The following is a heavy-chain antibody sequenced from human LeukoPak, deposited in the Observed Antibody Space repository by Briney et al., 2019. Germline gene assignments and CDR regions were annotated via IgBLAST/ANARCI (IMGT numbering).Heavy chain of an antibody. Sequence: SETLSLTCTVSGGSISSYYWSWIRQPPGKGLEWIGYIYYSGSTNYNPSLKSRVTISVDTYKNQFSLKLSSVTAADTAVYYCARVGVLGVVVTTAWFDPWGQGTLVTVSS. V-gene: IGHV4-59*12. CDR1: GGSISSYY. CDR3: ARVGVLGVVVTTAWFDP. D-gene: IGHD3-22*01. J-gene: IGHJ5*02. CDR2: IYYSGST.